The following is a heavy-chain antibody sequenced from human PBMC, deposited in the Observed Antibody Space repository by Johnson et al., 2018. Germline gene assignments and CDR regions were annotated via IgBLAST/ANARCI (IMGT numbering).Heavy chain of an antibody. CDR1: GYIFTNYF. Sequence: VQLVETGAEVMKPGASVKVSCKTSGYIFTNYFIHWVRQAPGKGLEWMGWVNPNTGDTDYAEKFQGRVTMTSDTSMTSAYMELNSLRSDDSAVYYCTRDNQAEPSEYWGQGTLITVSS. CDR3: TRDNQAEPSEY. D-gene: IGHD1-14*01. V-gene: IGHV1-2*02. CDR2: VNPNTGDT. J-gene: IGHJ4*02.